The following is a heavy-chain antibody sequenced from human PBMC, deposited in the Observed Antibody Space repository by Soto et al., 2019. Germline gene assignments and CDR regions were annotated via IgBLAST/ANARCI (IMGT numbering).Heavy chain of an antibody. Sequence: GESLKISCKGSGYTFTNYWIGWGRQMPGKGLEWMGIIYPGDSETRYSPSFQGQVTMSADKSISTAYLQWSSLKASDSAMYYCARKYYYGAGTLDYWGQGTLVTVSS. CDR2: IYPGDSET. CDR3: ARKYYYGAGTLDY. J-gene: IGHJ4*02. V-gene: IGHV5-51*01. D-gene: IGHD3-10*01. CDR1: GYTFTNYW.